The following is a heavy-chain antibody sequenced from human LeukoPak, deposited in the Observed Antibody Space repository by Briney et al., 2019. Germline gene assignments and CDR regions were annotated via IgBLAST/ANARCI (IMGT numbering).Heavy chain of an antibody. D-gene: IGHD3-3*01. CDR3: ARGLRFMEFLLYPGAFDV. V-gene: IGHV4-59*01. CDR1: NDSINNYY. J-gene: IGHJ3*01. CDR2: IYYSGST. Sequence: SVTLSLTCTVSNDSINNYYWSRIRQPPGKGLEWIGYIYYSGSTYYNPSLQSRVTMSVDTSKNQFSLRLSSVTAADTAVYYCARGLRFMEFLLYPGAFDVWGQGTMVTVSS.